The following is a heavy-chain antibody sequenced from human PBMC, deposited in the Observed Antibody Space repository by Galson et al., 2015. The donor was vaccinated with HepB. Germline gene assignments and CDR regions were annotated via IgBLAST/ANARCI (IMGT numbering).Heavy chain of an antibody. CDR2: TYYRSKWYN. J-gene: IGHJ3*02. D-gene: IGHD2-15*01. V-gene: IGHV6-1*01. CDR1: GDSVSSNSAT. Sequence: CAISGDSVSSNSATWDWFRQSPSRGLEWLGRTYYRSKWYNDYAPFMKSRVIINPDTSMHQFSLQLNSVRPEDTAVYYCARGRSPARAFDIWGQGTMVTVSS. CDR3: ARGRSPARAFDI.